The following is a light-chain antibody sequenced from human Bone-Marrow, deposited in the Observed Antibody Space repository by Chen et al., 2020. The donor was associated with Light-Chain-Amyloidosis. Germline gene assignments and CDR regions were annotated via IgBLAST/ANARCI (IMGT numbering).Light chain of an antibody. CDR2: DDS. Sequence: SYVLTQPSSLSVPPGQTPTIACGGNNIGSPSVHWYQQTPGQAPLLVVYDDSDRPSGIPERLSGANSGNTATLTISRVEAGDEADYYCQVWDRSSDRPVFGGGTKLTVL. V-gene: IGLV3-21*02. J-gene: IGLJ3*02. CDR1: NIGSPS. CDR3: QVWDRSSDRPV.